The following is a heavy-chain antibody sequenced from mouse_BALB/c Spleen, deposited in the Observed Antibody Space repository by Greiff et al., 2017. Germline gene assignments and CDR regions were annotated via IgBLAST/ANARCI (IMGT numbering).Heavy chain of an antibody. CDR3: TRKYGDHYFDY. CDR1: GYTFTSYW. D-gene: IGHD2-13*01. J-gene: IGHJ2*01. Sequence: VQLQQSGTVLARPGASVKMSCKASGYTFTSYWMHWVKQRPGQGLEWSGAIFPGNSDTSYNQKFKGKAKLTAVTSTSTAYMELSRLTNEDSAVYYCTRKYGDHYFDYWGQGTTLTVSA. CDR2: IFPGNSDT. V-gene: IGHV1-5*01.